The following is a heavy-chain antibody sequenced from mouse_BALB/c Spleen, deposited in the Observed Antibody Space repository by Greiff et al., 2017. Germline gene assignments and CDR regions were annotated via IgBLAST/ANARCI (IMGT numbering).Heavy chain of an antibody. CDR2: ISSGGSYT. J-gene: IGHJ2*01. V-gene: IGHV5-6-4*01. Sequence: EVMLVESGGGLVKPGGSLKLSCAASGFTFSSYTMSWVRQTPEKRLEWVATISSGGSYTYYPDSVKGRFTISRDNAKNTLYLQMSSLKSEDTAMYYCTRDPDGNYDYWGQGTTLTVSS. D-gene: IGHD2-1*01. CDR1: GFTFSSYT. CDR3: TRDPDGNYDY.